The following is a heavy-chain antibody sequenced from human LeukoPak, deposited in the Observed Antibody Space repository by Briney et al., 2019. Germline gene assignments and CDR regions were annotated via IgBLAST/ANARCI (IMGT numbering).Heavy chain of an antibody. CDR1: GYSISSGYY. Sequence: PSETLSLTCTVSGYSISSGYYWGWIRQPPGKGLEWIGSIYHSGSTYYNPSLKSRVTISVDTSKNQLSLKLSSVTAADTAVYYCARATMIVVIDAFDIWGQGTMVTVSS. D-gene: IGHD3-22*01. V-gene: IGHV4-38-2*02. J-gene: IGHJ3*02. CDR3: ARATMIVVIDAFDI. CDR2: IYHSGST.